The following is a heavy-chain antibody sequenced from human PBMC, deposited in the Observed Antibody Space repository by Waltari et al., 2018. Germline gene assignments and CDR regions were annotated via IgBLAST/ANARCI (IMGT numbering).Heavy chain of an antibody. V-gene: IGHV3-23*01. CDR1: GFTFISYA. Sequence: DVQLLESGGGLVQPGGSLRLSCAASGFTFISYALGWVRQAPGKGLDWVSGITGSGGNTYYADSVKGRFTISRDSSKDTLYLQMNSLRAEDTAVYYCVRDRGGSYYDYWGQGTLVTVSS. D-gene: IGHD1-26*01. CDR3: VRDRGGSYYDY. CDR2: ITGSGGNT. J-gene: IGHJ4*02.